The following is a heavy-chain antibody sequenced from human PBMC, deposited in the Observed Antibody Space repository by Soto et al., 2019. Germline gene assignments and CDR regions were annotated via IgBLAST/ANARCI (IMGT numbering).Heavy chain of an antibody. D-gene: IGHD4-17*01. V-gene: IGHV1-18*04. CDR3: ARDPRENGLRYGDYYYYYYGMDV. CDR1: GYTFTSYG. J-gene: IGHJ6*02. Sequence: QVQLVQSGAEVKKPGASVKVSCKASGYTFTSYGISWVRQAPGQGLEWMGWISAYNGNTNYAQKLRGRVTMTTDTYTSTAYMELRSLRSDDTAVYYCARDPRENGLRYGDYYYYYYGMDVWGQGTTVTVSS. CDR2: ISAYNGNT.